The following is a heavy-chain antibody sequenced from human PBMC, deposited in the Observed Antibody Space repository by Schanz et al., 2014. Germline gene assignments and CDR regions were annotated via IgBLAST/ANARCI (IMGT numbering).Heavy chain of an antibody. CDR3: ARDGEAADGCDY. Sequence: QVQLVQSGAEVKKPGASVKVSCKASGYTFTSYYIHWFRQAPGQGLEWMGIINPSGGSTSYARKFQGRVTMTRDTSTSTVYMELSSLRSEDTAVYYCARDGEAADGCDYWGQGTLVTVSS. J-gene: IGHJ4*02. D-gene: IGHD6-13*01. CDR2: INPSGGST. CDR1: GYTFTSYY. V-gene: IGHV1-46*03.